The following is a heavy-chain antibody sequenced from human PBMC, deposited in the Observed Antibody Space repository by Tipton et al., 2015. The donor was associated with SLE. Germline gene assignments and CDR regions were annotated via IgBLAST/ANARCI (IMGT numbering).Heavy chain of an antibody. V-gene: IGHV4-39*07. CDR2: IYYSGST. J-gene: IGHJ4*02. Sequence: TLSLTCTVSGGSISSSSYYWGWIRQPPGKGLEWIGSIYYSGSTKYNPSLKSRVTISADTSKNQVSLKLNSVTAADTAVYYCASQQWLVRFDYWGQGALVTVSS. CDR3: ASQQWLVRFDY. CDR1: GGSISSSSYY. D-gene: IGHD6-19*01.